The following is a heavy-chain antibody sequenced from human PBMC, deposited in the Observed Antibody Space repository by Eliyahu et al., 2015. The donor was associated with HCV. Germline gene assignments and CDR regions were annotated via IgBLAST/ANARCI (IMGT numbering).Heavy chain of an antibody. V-gene: IGHV3-30*18. CDR2: MSYDGSRQ. Sequence: QVQVVESGGGVVQPGRSLRLSCAASGFTFSDYGMHWVPPAPGKGVEWVSFMSYDGSRQQYLDSVKGRFTFSRDKSKNMLYLQMNNLKTEDTAMYYCAKEGPHTSYAFHIWGQGTMVTVSS. CDR3: AKEGPHTSYAFHI. D-gene: IGHD2-2*02. J-gene: IGHJ3*02. CDR1: GFTFSDYG.